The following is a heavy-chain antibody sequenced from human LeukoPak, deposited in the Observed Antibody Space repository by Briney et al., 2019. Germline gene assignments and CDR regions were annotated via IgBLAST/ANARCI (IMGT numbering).Heavy chain of an antibody. V-gene: IGHV4-39*01. J-gene: IGHJ6*02. D-gene: IGHD3-3*01. CDR3: AITLPYDFWSGYFWKFSMDV. CDR2: IYYSGST. CDR1: GGSISSSSYY. Sequence: SETLSLTCTVPGGSISSSSYYWGWIRQPPGKGLEWIGSIYYSGSTYYNPSLKSRVTISVDTSKNQFSLKLSSVTAADTAVYYCAITLPYDFWSGYFWKFSMDVWGQGTTVTVSS.